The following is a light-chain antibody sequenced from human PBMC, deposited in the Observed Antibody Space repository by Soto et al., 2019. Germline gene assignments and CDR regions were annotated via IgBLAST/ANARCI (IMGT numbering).Light chain of an antibody. V-gene: IGLV2-23*02. Sequence: QSALTQPASVSGSPGQSITISCTGTSSDIGTYNLVSWYQQHPGKAPKFMIYEVAKRPSGVSDRFSGSKSGNTASLTISGLQADDEADYYCCSYVDGSTWVCGGGTKLTVL. CDR2: EVA. J-gene: IGLJ3*02. CDR1: SSDIGTYNL. CDR3: CSYVDGSTWV.